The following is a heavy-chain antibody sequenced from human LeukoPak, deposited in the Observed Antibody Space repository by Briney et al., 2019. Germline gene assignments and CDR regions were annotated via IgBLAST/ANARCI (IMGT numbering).Heavy chain of an antibody. D-gene: IGHD2-2*01. CDR3: ARDGSGLGYCSSPNCRGAFDV. CDR1: GFTFSSYS. V-gene: IGHV3-48*01. Sequence: PGGSLRLSCAASGFTFSSYSMNWVRRAPGKGLEWVSSISSSSSTMYYADSVKGRFTISRDNAKSSMYLQMNSLRAEDTAVYYCARDGSGLGYCSSPNCRGAFDVWGQGTTVTVSS. J-gene: IGHJ3*01. CDR2: ISSSSSTM.